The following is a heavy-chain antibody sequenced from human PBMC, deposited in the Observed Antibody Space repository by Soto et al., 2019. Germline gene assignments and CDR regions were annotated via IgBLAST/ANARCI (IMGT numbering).Heavy chain of an antibody. V-gene: IGHV4-39*01. CDR2: IYYSGST. CDR1: GGSISSSSYY. D-gene: IGHD1-26*01. CDR3: ARLYSGSYYYYYGMDV. J-gene: IGHJ6*02. Sequence: SETLSLTCTVSGGSISSSSYYWGWIRQPPGKGLEWIGSIYYSGSTYYNPSLKSRVTISVDTSKNQFSLKLSSVTAADTAVYYCARLYSGSYYYYYGMDVCAQGTTVTVSS.